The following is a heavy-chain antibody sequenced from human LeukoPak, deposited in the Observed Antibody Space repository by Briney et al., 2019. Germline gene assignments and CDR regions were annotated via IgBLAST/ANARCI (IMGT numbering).Heavy chain of an antibody. CDR2: MNPNSGNT. V-gene: IGHV1-8*01. D-gene: IGHD2-8*01. CDR1: GYTFTSYD. CDR3: ARVYGASSYFDL. Sequence: ASVKVSCKASGYTFTSYDINWVRQATGQGLEWMGWMNPNSGNTGYAQKFQGRVTMTRNTSISTAYMELSSLRSEDTAVYYCARVYGASSYFDLWGRGTLVTVSS. J-gene: IGHJ2*01.